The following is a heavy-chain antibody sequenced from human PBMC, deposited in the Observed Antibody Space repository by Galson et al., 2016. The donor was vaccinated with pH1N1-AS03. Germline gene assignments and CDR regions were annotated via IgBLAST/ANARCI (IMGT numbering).Heavy chain of an antibody. CDR3: ARVVGTSPPPDY. CDR2: IYDTGRT. V-gene: IGHV4-39*01. CDR1: GGSISSRAYY. D-gene: IGHD1-26*01. Sequence: SETLSLTCTVSGGSISSRAYYWGWIRQPPGKGLEWIGSIYDTGRTTYNPSLKSRVTISGDTSKNQLSLEVTSMTAADTAVYYCARVVGTSPPPDYWGQGTLVTVSA. J-gene: IGHJ4*02.